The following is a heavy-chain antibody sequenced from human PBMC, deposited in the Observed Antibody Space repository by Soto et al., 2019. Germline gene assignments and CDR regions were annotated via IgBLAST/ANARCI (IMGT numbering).Heavy chain of an antibody. D-gene: IGHD2-8*01. Sequence: GGSLRLSCAASGFTFSTFAMCWVRQAPGKGLEWVSGISGSSGTTYYADSVKGRFTISRDNAKNSLYLQMNSLRAADTAVYYCARCVHCSNGGRFDPWGLGALVTVSS. CDR3: ARCVHCSNGGRFDP. CDR2: ISGSSGTT. CDR1: GFTFSTFA. V-gene: IGHV3-23*01. J-gene: IGHJ5*02.